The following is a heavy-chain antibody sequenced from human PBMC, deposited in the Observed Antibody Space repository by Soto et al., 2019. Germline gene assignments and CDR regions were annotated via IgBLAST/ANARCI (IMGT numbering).Heavy chain of an antibody. CDR1: GNTFTRYY. CDR3: ARGAYCGGDCYDY. D-gene: IGHD2-21*01. Sequence: QVQLVQSGAEVKKPGASVKVSCKASGNTFTRYYMHWVRQAPGQGLEWMGMISPGGDRTTYAQKFQGRVTMTRDTSMSTVYMELSSLKSEDTAVYYCARGAYCGGDCYDYWGQGTLVTVSS. V-gene: IGHV1-46*03. CDR2: ISPGGDRT. J-gene: IGHJ4*02.